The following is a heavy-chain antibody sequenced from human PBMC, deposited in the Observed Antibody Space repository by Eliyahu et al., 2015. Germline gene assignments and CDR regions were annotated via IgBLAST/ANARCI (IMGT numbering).Heavy chain of an antibody. CDR3: AAKAGGYGSGTYTFDNYFDP. V-gene: IGHV3-23*01. CDR1: GFXFNXFX. CDR2: ISDNGGST. J-gene: IGHJ5*02. D-gene: IGHD3-10*01. Sequence: EVQLLQSGGGLVQPGGSXRLXCLASGFXFNXFXXSWVRQAPGKGLEWVASISDNGGSTYYADSVQGRFTISRDNSKNTLYLQMNSLRVEDTAIYYCAAKAGGYGSGTYTFDNYFDPWGQGTLVSVSS.